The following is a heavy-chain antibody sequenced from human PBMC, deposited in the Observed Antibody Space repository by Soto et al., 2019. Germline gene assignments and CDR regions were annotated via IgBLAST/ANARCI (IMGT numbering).Heavy chain of an antibody. D-gene: IGHD2-21*02. J-gene: IGHJ6*03. Sequence: GGSLRLSCAASGFTFSSHWMSWGRQAPGKGLEWVAAIKQDGSQKIYLDSVKGRFTISRDNARNSLFLQMNSLGAEDTAIYYCARHCGGGDCYPNFYYFYMDVWGKGTTVTVSS. CDR2: IKQDGSQK. CDR1: GFTFSSHW. V-gene: IGHV3-7*01. CDR3: ARHCGGGDCYPNFYYFYMDV.